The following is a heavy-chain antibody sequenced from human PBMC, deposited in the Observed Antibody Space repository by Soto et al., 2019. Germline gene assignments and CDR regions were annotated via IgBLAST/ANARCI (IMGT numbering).Heavy chain of an antibody. Sequence: EVQLVVSGGGLIQPGGSLRLSCAASGFIVSSNYMTGVRQAPGKGLEWVSVISSGDDTYYADSMKGRFTISRDNSKNEVYLQMDNLRVEDTAVYYCARNSSPGGMDVWGQGTTVTVSS. CDR1: GFIVSSNY. V-gene: IGHV3-53*01. CDR3: ARNSSPGGMDV. CDR2: ISSGDDT. J-gene: IGHJ6*02. D-gene: IGHD6-13*01.